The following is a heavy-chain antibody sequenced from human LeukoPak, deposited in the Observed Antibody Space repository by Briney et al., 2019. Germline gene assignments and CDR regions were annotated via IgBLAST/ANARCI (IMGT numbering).Heavy chain of an antibody. CDR3: AKTEGSRLVYYFMDV. CDR2: ISYDGSNK. V-gene: IGHV3-30-3*02. Sequence: GGSLRLSCAASGFTFSSYATPWVRQAPGKGLEWVAVISYDGSNKYYADSVKGRFTISRDNSKNTVYLQMNSLRAEDTAIYYCAKTEGSRLVYYFMDVWGKGTTVTISS. D-gene: IGHD3-10*01. J-gene: IGHJ6*03. CDR1: GFTFSSYA.